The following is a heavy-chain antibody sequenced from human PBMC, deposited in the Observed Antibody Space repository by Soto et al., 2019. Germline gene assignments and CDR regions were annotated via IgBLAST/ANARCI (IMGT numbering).Heavy chain of an antibody. CDR3: AKDPSTEWELLFDY. CDR2: IAYDGSNK. V-gene: IGHV3-30*18. J-gene: IGHJ4*02. D-gene: IGHD1-26*01. Sequence: PGRSLRLSCAASGFTFSSYGRHWVRHAPGKGLAWVAVIAYDGSNKYYADCVKGRVTIARDNSKNTRYMQMNCLRAEDTAVYYSAKDPSTEWELLFDYWGQGTLVTVSS. CDR1: GFTFSSYG.